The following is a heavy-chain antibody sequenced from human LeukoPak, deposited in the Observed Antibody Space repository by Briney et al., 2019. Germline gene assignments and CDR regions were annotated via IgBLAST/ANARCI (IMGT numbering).Heavy chain of an antibody. V-gene: IGHV3-7*04. J-gene: IGHJ4*02. CDR2: LKQGGSDK. D-gene: IGHD3-16*01. Sequence: GGSLRLSCEASGFTLSNRWMTWVRQTPGKGLEWVATLKQGGSDKFYVDSVRGRFTISGDNAKNSLYLQMNSLRAEDTAVYYCVRGGGSFDSWGQGTLVTVSS. CDR3: VRGGGSFDS. CDR1: GFTLSNRW.